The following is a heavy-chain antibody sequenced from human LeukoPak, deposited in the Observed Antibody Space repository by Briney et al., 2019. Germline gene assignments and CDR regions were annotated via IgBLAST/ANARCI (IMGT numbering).Heavy chain of an antibody. J-gene: IGHJ4*02. CDR2: ISSNGGST. V-gene: IGHV3-64*01. CDR3: ARIDYNELDY. Sequence: WGSLRLSCAASGFTFSEYAMHWVRQAPGKGLEYVSVISSNGGSTSYANSVKGRFTISRDNSKNTLYLQMGSLRSEDMAVYYCARIDYNELDYWGQGTLVTVSP. D-gene: IGHD1-1*01. CDR1: GFTFSEYA.